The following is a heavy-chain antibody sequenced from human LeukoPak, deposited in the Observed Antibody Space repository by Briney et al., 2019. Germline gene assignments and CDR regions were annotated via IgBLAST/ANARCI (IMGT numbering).Heavy chain of an antibody. D-gene: IGHD3-22*01. CDR1: GGTFSSYA. Sequence: GASVKVSCKASGGTFSSYAISWVRQAPGQGLEWMGGIIPIFGTANYAQKFQGRVTITADESTSTAYMELSSLRSEDTAVYYCARSYYDSSGQGDYWGQGTLVTVSS. CDR2: IIPIFGTA. CDR3: ARSYYDSSGQGDY. V-gene: IGHV1-69*13. J-gene: IGHJ4*02.